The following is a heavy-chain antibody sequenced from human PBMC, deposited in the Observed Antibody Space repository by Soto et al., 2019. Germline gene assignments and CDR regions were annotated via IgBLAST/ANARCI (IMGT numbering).Heavy chain of an antibody. CDR3: ARVGSETSYYFDF. CDR2: ISAYSTNT. J-gene: IGHJ4*02. Sequence: GASVKVSCKTSGYSVSNYGITWVRQAPGQGLEWMGWISAYSTNTNYAQKFHDRVTLTPDTSANTVYMELRSPTSDDTAVYYCARVGSETSYYFDFWGQGTLVTVSS. V-gene: IGHV1-18*01. CDR1: GYSVSNYG. D-gene: IGHD2-15*01.